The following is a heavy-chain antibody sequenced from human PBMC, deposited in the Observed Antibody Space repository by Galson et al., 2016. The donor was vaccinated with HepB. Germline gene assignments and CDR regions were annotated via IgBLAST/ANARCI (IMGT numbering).Heavy chain of an antibody. CDR3: TTSSTRGHTYGPSAY. V-gene: IGHV3-15*01. CDR2: IKSYTDGGTT. CDR1: GFTFSRAW. Sequence: SLRLSCAASGFTFSRAWMNWVRQAPGKGLEWVGRIKSYTDGGTTEYAAPMKGRFTFSRDESNNRLYLQMNSLKTEDTAVYYCTTSSTRGHTYGPSAYWGRGTLVAVSS. D-gene: IGHD5-18*01. J-gene: IGHJ4*02.